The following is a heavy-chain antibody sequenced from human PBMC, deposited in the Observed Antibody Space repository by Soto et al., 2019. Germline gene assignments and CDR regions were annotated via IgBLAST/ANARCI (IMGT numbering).Heavy chain of an antibody. Sequence: GGSLRLSCAASGFTFSAYSMSWVRQAPGKGLEWVSSITSRSDYIYYADSLKGRFTISRDNAKNSLYLQMHSLRAEDTAFYYCARVDGYTYPNDYWGQGTLVTVSS. CDR1: GFTFSAYS. CDR3: ARVDGYTYPNDY. CDR2: ITSRSDYI. D-gene: IGHD5-12*01. J-gene: IGHJ4*02. V-gene: IGHV3-21*01.